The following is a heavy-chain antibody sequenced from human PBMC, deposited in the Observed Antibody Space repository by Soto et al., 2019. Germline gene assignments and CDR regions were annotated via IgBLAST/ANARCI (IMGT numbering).Heavy chain of an antibody. CDR3: ARSERSITSLQIYYYYYYGMDV. CDR2: IIPITATA. J-gene: IGHJ6*02. D-gene: IGHD2-2*01. Sequence: QVQLVQTGAEVKKPGSSVKVSCKASGGTFGSYAISWVRQAPGQGLEWMGGIIPITATANYAQKFQGRVTITADESTSTAARQLGSLSSEVTAEYYCARSERSITSLQIYYYYYYGMDVWGQGTTVTGSS. V-gene: IGHV1-69*01. CDR1: GGTFGSYA.